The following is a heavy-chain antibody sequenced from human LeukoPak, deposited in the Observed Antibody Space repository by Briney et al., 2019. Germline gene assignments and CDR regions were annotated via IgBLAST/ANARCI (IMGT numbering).Heavy chain of an antibody. CDR3: ARDLASAGYFDY. D-gene: IGHD3-3*01. CDR1: GFTFDDYG. Sequence: TGGSLRLSCAASGFTFDDYGMSWVRHAPGKGLEWVSGINWNGGSTGYADSVKGRFTISRDNAKNSLYLQMNSLRAEDTALYYCARDLASAGYFDYWGQGTLVTVPS. CDR2: INWNGGST. J-gene: IGHJ4*02. V-gene: IGHV3-20*04.